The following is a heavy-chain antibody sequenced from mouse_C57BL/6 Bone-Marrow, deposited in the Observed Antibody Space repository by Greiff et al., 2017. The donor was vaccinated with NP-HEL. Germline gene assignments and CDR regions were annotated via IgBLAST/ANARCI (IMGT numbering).Heavy chain of an antibody. CDR3: ARGEIYYDYDGYFDV. D-gene: IGHD2-4*01. CDR2: IYPGDGDT. V-gene: IGHV1-82*01. CDR1: GYAFSSSW. J-gene: IGHJ1*03. Sequence: VQLQQSGPELVKPGASVQISCKASGYAFSSSWMNWVKQRPGKGLEWIGRIYPGDGDTNYNGKFKGKATLTADKSSSTAYMQLSSLTSEDSAVYFCARGEIYYDYDGYFDVWGTGTTVTVSS.